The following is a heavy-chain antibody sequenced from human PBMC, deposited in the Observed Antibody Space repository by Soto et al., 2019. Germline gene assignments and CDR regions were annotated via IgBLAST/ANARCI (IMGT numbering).Heavy chain of an antibody. V-gene: IGHV3-11*01. CDR2: ISSSGSTI. D-gene: IGHD2-2*01. CDR1: GFTFSDYY. CDR3: ARVNVGYCSSTSCRYYYGMDV. Sequence: GGSLRLSCASSGFTFSDYYMSGIRQAPGKGLEWVSYISSSGSTIYYADSVKGRFTISRDNAKNSLYLQMNSLRAEDTAVYYCARVNVGYCSSTSCRYYYGMDVWGQGTTVTVSS. J-gene: IGHJ6*02.